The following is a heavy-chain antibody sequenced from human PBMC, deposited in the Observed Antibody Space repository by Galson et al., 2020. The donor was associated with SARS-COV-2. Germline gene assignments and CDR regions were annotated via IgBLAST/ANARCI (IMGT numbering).Heavy chain of an antibody. J-gene: IGHJ6*03. D-gene: IGHD6-6*01. V-gene: IGHV1-18*04. Sequence: ASVKVSCKASGYTFTSYGISWVRQAPGQGLEWMGWISAYNGNTNYAQKLQGRVTMTTDTSTSTAYMELRSLRSDDTAVYYCARGGYSSSSPLDYYYYYYMDVWGKGTTVTVSS. CDR2: ISAYNGNT. CDR3: ARGGYSSSSPLDYYYYYYMDV. CDR1: GYTFTSYG.